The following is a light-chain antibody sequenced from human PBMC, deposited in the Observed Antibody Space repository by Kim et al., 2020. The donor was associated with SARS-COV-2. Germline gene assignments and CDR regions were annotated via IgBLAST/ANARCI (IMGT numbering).Light chain of an antibody. CDR1: TSDVGAYNY. Sequence: GKAITTSCTGTTSDVGAYNYVSCYQLHPAKAPELMVVDVSGRPAVISSRFSATNAGNTSLLTIAGLQAEDEAYYYCCSYATSRSYVFGTGTKVTVL. V-gene: IGLV2-14*01. CDR2: DVS. CDR3: CSYATSRSYV. J-gene: IGLJ1*01.